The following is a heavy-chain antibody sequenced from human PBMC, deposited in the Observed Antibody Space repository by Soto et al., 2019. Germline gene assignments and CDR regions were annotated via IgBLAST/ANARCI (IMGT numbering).Heavy chain of an antibody. CDR3: SRDLGGAPYVDL. CDR1: GFIFSDQY. J-gene: IGHJ2*01. D-gene: IGHD3-16*01. CDR2: TRNKARSYTT. Sequence: EMQLVESGGRLVQPGGSLRLSCAASGFIFSDQYMDWVRQAPGKGLEWVGRTRNKARSYTTEYAASVKGRFTISRDDSKNSLYLQMNSLKNEETAVYYCSRDLGGAPYVDLWGRGTLVTVSS. V-gene: IGHV3-72*01.